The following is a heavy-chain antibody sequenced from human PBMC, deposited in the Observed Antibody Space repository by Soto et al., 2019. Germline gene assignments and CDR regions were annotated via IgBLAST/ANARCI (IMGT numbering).Heavy chain of an antibody. J-gene: IGHJ4*02. CDR1: GFTFSGYA. CDR2: TSYDENFK. CDR3: ARQGGSSGIWYFDY. V-gene: IGHV3-30*04. Sequence: QVQLVESGGGVVQPGRSLRLSCAASGFTFSGYAMHWVRQAPGKGLEWVAATSYDENFKYYADSVKGRFTISRDNSKNTLFLQMNSLRTEDTAMYYCARQGGSSGIWYFDYVGQGSLVTVSS. D-gene: IGHD6-6*01.